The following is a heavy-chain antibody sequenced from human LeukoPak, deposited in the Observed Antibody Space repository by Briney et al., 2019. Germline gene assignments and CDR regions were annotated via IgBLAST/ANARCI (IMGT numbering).Heavy chain of an antibody. V-gene: IGHV3-23*01. J-gene: IGHJ3*02. CDR1: GFTFSSYA. D-gene: IGHD3-22*01. CDR2: ISGSGGST. CDR3: AKSFDTSGRRAFDI. Sequence: GGSLRLSCAASGFTFSSYAMSWVRQAPGKGLEWVSAISGSGGSTYCADSVKGRFTTSRDNSRNTLSLQMSSLRAEDAAVYYCAKSFDTSGRRAFDIWGQGTMVTVSS.